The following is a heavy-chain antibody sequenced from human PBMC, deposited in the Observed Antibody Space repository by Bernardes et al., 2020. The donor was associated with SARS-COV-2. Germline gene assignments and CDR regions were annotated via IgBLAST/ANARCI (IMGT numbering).Heavy chain of an antibody. CDR1: GYTLTAFS. CDR2: FDPQHRKT. V-gene: IGHV1-24*01. D-gene: IGHD3-3*01. Sequence: AAVKDSCKVSGYTLTAFSMPWVRQAPGKGLEWLGGFDPQHRKTIYAQKFQGRVTMTEDTSTDTAYMELRSLTSEDTAVYYCATDDPAGAVFGVVIYALHIWGQGTMVTVSS. CDR3: ATDDPAGAVFGVVIYALHI. J-gene: IGHJ3*02.